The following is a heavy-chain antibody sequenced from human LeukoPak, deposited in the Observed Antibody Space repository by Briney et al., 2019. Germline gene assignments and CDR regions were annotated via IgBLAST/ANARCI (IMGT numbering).Heavy chain of an antibody. CDR2: IQNDASTE. J-gene: IGHJ4*02. D-gene: IGHD2-21*01. Sequence: GGSLRLSCAASGFTFSSYWMNWARQAPGEGLEWVAVIQNDASTENFADSVKGRFTISRDNSKNTVFLQMNSLRVEDTAVYYCARELSQIVWGGLDYGGQGTLVSISS. V-gene: IGHV3-30*03. CDR1: GFTFSSYW. CDR3: ARELSQIVWGGLDY.